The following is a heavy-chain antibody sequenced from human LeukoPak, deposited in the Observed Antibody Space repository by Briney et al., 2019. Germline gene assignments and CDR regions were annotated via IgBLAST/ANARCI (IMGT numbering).Heavy chain of an antibody. Sequence: PGGSLRLSCAASGFTFSSYWMSWVRQAPGKGLEWVANIKQDGSEKYYVDSVKGRFTISRDNAKNSLYLQMNSLRAEDTAVYYCASTVSYYDSSGYLFDYWGQGTLVTVSS. CDR2: IKQDGSEK. CDR1: GFTFSSYW. CDR3: ASTVSYYDSSGYLFDY. D-gene: IGHD3-22*01. V-gene: IGHV3-7*01. J-gene: IGHJ4*02.